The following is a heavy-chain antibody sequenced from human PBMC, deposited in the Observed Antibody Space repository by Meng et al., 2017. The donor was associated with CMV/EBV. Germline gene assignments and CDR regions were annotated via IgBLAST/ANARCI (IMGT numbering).Heavy chain of an antibody. Sequence: ASVKVSCKASGYTFTSYGISWVRQAPGQGLEWMGWISAYNGNTNYAQKLQGRVTMTTDTSTSTAYMELRSLRSDDTAVYYCARDIEGQWLVIRYYYYGMDVWGQGTTVTVSS. CDR2: ISAYNGNT. V-gene: IGHV1-18*01. D-gene: IGHD6-19*01. J-gene: IGHJ6*02. CDR1: GYTFTSYG. CDR3: ARDIEGQWLVIRYYYYGMDV.